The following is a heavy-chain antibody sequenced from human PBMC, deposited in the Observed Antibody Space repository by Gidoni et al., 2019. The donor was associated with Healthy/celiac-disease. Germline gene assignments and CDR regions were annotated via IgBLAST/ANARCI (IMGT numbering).Heavy chain of an antibody. V-gene: IGHV4-39*01. CDR3: ARRTTVGANWFDP. J-gene: IGHJ5*02. Sequence: SISSSSYYWGWIRQPPGNGLEWIGSIYYSGSTYYNPSLKSRVTISVDTSKSQFSLKLSSVTAADTAVYYCARRTTVGANWFDPWGQGTLVTVSS. CDR1: SISSSSYY. D-gene: IGHD4-17*01. CDR2: IYYSGST.